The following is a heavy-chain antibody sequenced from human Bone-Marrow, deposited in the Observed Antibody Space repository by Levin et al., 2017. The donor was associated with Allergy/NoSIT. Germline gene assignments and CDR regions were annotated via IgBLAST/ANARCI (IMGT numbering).Heavy chain of an antibody. CDR2: INHSGST. CDR3: ARRNSSSHAFDI. J-gene: IGHJ3*02. Sequence: GSLRLSCAVYGGSFSGYYWSWIRQPPGKGLEWIGEINHSGSTNYNPSLKSRVTISVDTSKNQFSLKLSSVTAADTAVYYCARRNSSSHAFDIWGQGTMVTVSS. CDR1: GGSFSGYY. V-gene: IGHV4-34*01. D-gene: IGHD6-6*01.